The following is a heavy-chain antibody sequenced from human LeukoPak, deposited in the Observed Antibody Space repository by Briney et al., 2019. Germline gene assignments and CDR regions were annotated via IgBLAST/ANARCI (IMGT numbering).Heavy chain of an antibody. CDR3: AKDYYDSSGYYYGFDY. D-gene: IGHD3-22*01. CDR2: ISGSGGST. Sequence: GGSLRLSCEASGFTFSSYAMSWVRQAPGKGLEWVSAISGSGGSTYYADSVKGRFTISRDNSKNTLYLQMNSLRAEDTAVYYCAKDYYDSSGYYYGFDYWGQGTLVTVSS. V-gene: IGHV3-23*01. J-gene: IGHJ4*02. CDR1: GFTFSSYA.